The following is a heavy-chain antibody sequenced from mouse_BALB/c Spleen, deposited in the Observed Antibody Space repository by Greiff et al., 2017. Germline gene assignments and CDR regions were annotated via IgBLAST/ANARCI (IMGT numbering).Heavy chain of an antibody. CDR3: ARGLYDGYYY. J-gene: IGHJ2*01. CDR1: GYTFTSYW. Sequence: QVQLQQSGAELAKPGASVKMSCKASGYTFTSYWMHWVKQRPGQGLEWIGYINPSTGYTEYNQKFKDKATLTADKSSSTAYMQLSSLTSEDSAVYYCARGLYDGYYYWGQGTTLTVSS. V-gene: IGHV1-7*01. CDR2: INPSTGYT. D-gene: IGHD2-3*01.